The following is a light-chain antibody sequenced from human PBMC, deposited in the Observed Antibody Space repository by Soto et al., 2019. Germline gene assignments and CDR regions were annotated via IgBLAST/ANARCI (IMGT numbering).Light chain of an antibody. V-gene: IGKV3-11*01. CDR2: DAS. J-gene: IGKJ4*01. CDR1: QSINRH. CDR3: KQRSNWPPVT. Sequence: EIVLTQSPATLSLSPGERATLSCRASQSINRHLAWYRQKPGQAPRLLIYDASNRATGIPARFSGSGSGTDFTLTISSLEPEDFGVYYCKQRSNWPPVTFGGGTKVEIK.